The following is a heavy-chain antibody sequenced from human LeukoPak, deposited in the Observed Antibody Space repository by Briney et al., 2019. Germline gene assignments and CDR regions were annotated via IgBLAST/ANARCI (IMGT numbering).Heavy chain of an antibody. V-gene: IGHV3-21*01. CDR2: LSSSSRSI. Sequence: GGSLRLSCAASGFTFSSYSMNWVRQAPGKGLEWVSSLSSSSRSIYYADSVKGRFTISRDNAKNSLYLQMNSLRAEDTAVYYCARASGDIVETATMGSYWGQGTLVTVSS. D-gene: IGHD5-18*01. J-gene: IGHJ4*02. CDR3: ARASGDIVETATMGSY. CDR1: GFTFSSYS.